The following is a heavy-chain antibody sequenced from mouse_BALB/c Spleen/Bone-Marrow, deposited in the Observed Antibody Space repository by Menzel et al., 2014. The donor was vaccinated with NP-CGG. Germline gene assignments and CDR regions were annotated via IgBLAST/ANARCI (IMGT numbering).Heavy chain of an antibody. V-gene: IGHV7-3*02. Sequence: VQLKESGGGLVQPGGSLRLSCATSGFTFTDYCMSWVRQPPGKALEWLGFIRNKANGYTTEYSASVKGRFTIPRDNSQSILYLQMNTLRAEDSATYYCARDYGNYVRFAYWGQGTLVTVSA. D-gene: IGHD2-1*01. CDR1: GFTFTDYC. J-gene: IGHJ3*01. CDR3: ARDYGNYVRFAY. CDR2: IRNKANGYTT.